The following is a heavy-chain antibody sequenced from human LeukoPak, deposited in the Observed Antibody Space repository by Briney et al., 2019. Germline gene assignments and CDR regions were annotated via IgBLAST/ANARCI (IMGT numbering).Heavy chain of an antibody. CDR2: VCYSGST. CDR3: GRRGRGAEEDKKIMNY. Sequence: PSETLSLTCTVSGGSISSSSCYWDWVRQPPGKGLEWIGSVCYSGSTYYNPSLMSRVTISVDTSKNQFSLRLNSMTAADTAVYYWGRRGRGAEEDKKIMNYWGGEPVVTVSS. D-gene: IGHD3-16*01. J-gene: IGHJ4*02. V-gene: IGHV4-39*01. CDR1: GGSISSSSCY.